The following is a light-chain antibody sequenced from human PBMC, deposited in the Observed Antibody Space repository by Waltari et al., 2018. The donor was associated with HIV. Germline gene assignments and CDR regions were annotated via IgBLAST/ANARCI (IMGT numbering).Light chain of an antibody. J-gene: IGKJ2*01. CDR2: SAS. V-gene: IGKV1-9*01. Sequence: DIQLTQSPSFMSASVGDSVTITCRASPAITSYLACYQQKLGKAPKLLIYSASTLERGVPSRFSGGGSETEFSLTISSLQPEDSATYSCQQLHTYPFTFGQGTKLEIK. CDR3: QQLHTYPFT. CDR1: PAITSY.